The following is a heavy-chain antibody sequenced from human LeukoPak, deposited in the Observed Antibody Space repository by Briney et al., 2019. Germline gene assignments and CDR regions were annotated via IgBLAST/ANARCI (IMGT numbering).Heavy chain of an antibody. CDR3: ARSRGGGFSIYYYYYMDV. CDR2: IYYSGST. Sequence: SETLSLTCTVSGGSISSSSYYWSWIRQPPGKGLEWIGYIYYSGSTNYNPSLKSRVTISVDTSKNQFSLKLSSVTAADTAVYYCARSRGGGFSIYYYYYMDVWGKGTTVTVSS. D-gene: IGHD3-16*01. J-gene: IGHJ6*03. CDR1: GGSISSSSYY. V-gene: IGHV4-61*01.